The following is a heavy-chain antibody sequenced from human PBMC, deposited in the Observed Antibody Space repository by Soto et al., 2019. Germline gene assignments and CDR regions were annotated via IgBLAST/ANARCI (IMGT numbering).Heavy chain of an antibody. D-gene: IGHD6-19*01. J-gene: IGHJ4*02. Sequence: GGSLRLSCAASGFTFSSYAMSWVRQAPGKGLEWVSAISGSGGSTYYADSVKGRFTISRDNSKNTLYLQMNSLRAEDTAVYYCAKEQYSSGWYPNSGYYFDYWGQGTLVTVSS. V-gene: IGHV3-23*01. CDR2: ISGSGGST. CDR3: AKEQYSSGWYPNSGYYFDY. CDR1: GFTFSSYA.